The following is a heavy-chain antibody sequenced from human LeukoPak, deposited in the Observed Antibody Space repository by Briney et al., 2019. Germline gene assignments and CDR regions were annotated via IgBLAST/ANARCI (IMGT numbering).Heavy chain of an antibody. CDR1: GLTFSSYA. J-gene: IGHJ3*02. Sequence: GGSLRLSCAASGLTFSSYAMHWVRQAPGKGLEWVAVISYDGSNKYYADSVKGRFTISRDNSKNTLYLQMNSLRAEDTAVYYCASAYYDSSGYYYVIPDAFDIWGQGTMVTVSS. D-gene: IGHD3-22*01. CDR2: ISYDGSNK. CDR3: ASAYYDSSGYYYVIPDAFDI. V-gene: IGHV3-30-3*01.